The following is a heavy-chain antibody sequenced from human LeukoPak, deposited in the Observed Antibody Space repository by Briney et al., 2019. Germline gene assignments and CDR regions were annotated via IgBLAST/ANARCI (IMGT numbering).Heavy chain of an antibody. CDR1: GYTFTGYY. J-gene: IGHJ4*02. CDR3: ARGDHYDILTGYQTPSHLSDY. CDR2: INPSNGGT. D-gene: IGHD3-9*01. Sequence: ASVKVSCKASGYTFTGYYVHWVRQAPGQGLEWMGWINPSNGGTNYAQKFQGRVTMTRDTSISTAYMELSRLRSDDTAVYYCARGDHYDILTGYQTPSHLSDYWGQGTLVTVSS. V-gene: IGHV1-2*02.